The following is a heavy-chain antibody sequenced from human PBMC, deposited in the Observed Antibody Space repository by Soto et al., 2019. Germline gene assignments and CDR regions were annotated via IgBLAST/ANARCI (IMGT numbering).Heavy chain of an antibody. CDR1: GGSISTYY. CDR3: ARGAMGERWTFRY. V-gene: IGHV4-59*01. J-gene: IGHJ4*02. D-gene: IGHD3-16*01. CDR2: IYHNGNT. Sequence: SETLSLTCTVSGGSISTYYWTWIRKPPGKGLEWIGYIYHNGNTNYNPSLKSRVTMSVDTSKNQFSLNLTSVTAADTAVYYCARGAMGERWTFRYWGRGTLVTVSS.